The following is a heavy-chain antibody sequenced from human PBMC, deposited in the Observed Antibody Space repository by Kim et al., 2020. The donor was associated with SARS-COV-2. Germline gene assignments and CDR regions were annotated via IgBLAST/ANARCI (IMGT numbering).Heavy chain of an antibody. Sequence: TYYSPSLRSRFTMSIDTSQKQFSLRRTSVTAADTAVYYCARSDSGFGAFSIWGQGTMVTVSS. CDR2: T. CDR3: ARSDSGFGAFSI. D-gene: IGHD6-25*01. J-gene: IGHJ3*02. V-gene: IGHV4-31*02.